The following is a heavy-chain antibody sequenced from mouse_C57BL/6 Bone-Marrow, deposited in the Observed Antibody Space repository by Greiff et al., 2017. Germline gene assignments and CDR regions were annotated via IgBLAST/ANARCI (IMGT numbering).Heavy chain of an antibody. Sequence: QVQLKQSGAELVKPGASVKISCKASGYAFSSYWIHWVKQRPGQGLEWIGQIYPGDGDTTYNGKFKGKAPLTADQSSITAYMQLSSLTSEDSAVYFCARTGSYFDYWGQGTTLTVSS. V-gene: IGHV1-80*01. CDR3: ARTGSYFDY. D-gene: IGHD4-1*01. J-gene: IGHJ2*01. CDR1: GYAFSSYW. CDR2: IYPGDGDT.